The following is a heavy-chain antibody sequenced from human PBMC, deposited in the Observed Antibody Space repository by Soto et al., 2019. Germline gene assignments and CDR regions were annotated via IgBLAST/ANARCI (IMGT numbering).Heavy chain of an antibody. D-gene: IGHD1-26*01. J-gene: IGHJ4*03. CDR3: ARHSGSYYDY. V-gene: IGHV5-51*01. CDR2: IYPGDSDT. CDR1: GYSFTSYW. Sequence: XESLKISCKGSGYSFTSYWIAWVRQMPGKGLEWMGVIYPGDSDTKYSPSFQGQVTVSADKSITTAYLQWSRLKASDTAMYYCARHSGSYYDYWGQGTLVTVSS.